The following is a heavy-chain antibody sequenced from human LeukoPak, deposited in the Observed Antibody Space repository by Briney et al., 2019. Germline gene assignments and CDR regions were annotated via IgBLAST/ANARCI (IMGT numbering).Heavy chain of an antibody. J-gene: IGHJ4*02. CDR1: GYTFTMYY. CDR2: SDRRGRNS. CDR3: VAADKFFGVASPPF. V-gene: IGHV1-46*01. Sequence: ASVKVSCKASGYTFTMYYIHWVRQAPGQGLAWMGLSDRRGRNSELANQFRGRITMAGDISTNTVYMTLSGLASEDTATYYCVAADKFFGVASPPFWGQGTPVTVSS. D-gene: IGHD3-3*01.